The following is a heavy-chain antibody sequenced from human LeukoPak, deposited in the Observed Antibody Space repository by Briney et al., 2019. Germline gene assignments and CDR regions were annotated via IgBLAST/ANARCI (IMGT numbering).Heavy chain of an antibody. J-gene: IGHJ4*02. V-gene: IGHV3-49*04. CDR3: TREEGGSPDY. Sequence: GGSLRLSCTASGFTFGDYAMSWVRQAPGKGLEWVGFIRSKAYGGTTEYAASVKGRFTISRDDSKSIAYLQMNSLKTEDTAVYYYTREEGGSPDYWGQGTLVTVSS. D-gene: IGHD1-26*01. CDR2: IRSKAYGGTT. CDR1: GFTFGDYA.